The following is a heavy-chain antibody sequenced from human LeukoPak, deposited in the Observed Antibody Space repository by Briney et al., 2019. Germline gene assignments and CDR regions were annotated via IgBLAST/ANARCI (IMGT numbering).Heavy chain of an antibody. J-gene: IGHJ4*02. CDR1: GFTFSGYT. CDR3: ARDYHDSSGYYYDY. Sequence: GGSLRLSCVASGFTFSGYTMSWVRQAPEKGLEWVSAISATADRTYYAESVKGRFTISRDNSRNTLYLQLNSLRAEDMALYYCARDYHDSSGYYYDYWGLGTPVTVSS. D-gene: IGHD3-22*01. CDR2: ISATADRT. V-gene: IGHV3-23*01.